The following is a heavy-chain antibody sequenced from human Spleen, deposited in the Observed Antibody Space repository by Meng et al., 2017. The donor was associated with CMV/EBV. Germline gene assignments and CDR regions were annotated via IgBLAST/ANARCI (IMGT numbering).Heavy chain of an antibody. J-gene: IGHJ4*02. Sequence: GESLKISCAASGFTFSSYWMSWVRQAPGKGLEWVANINGDGSDKGYVDSVKGRFTISRDNARNSLYMEMNSLRPEDTAVYYCARVGTFDFWSGYYPYWGQGTLVTVSS. CDR1: GFTFSSYW. CDR3: ARVGTFDFWSGYYPY. V-gene: IGHV3-7*04. D-gene: IGHD3-3*01. CDR2: INGDGSDK.